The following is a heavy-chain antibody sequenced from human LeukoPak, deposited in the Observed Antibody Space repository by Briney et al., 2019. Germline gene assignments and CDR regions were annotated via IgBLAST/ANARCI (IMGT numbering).Heavy chain of an antibody. Sequence: PSETLSLTCTVSGGSISGYYWSWFRQPAGKGLEWIGRVYTSGTTNYNPSLKSRVTMSIDTFMIQFALKLASAAAADTAVYYCARGFGHPWGQGTLVTVSS. CDR2: VYTSGTT. J-gene: IGHJ5*02. CDR3: ARGFGHP. D-gene: IGHD3-10*01. CDR1: GGSISGYY. V-gene: IGHV4-4*07.